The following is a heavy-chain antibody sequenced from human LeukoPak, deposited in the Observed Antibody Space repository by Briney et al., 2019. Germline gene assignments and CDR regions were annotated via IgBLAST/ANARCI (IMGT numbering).Heavy chain of an antibody. Sequence: SETLSLTCTVSGGSISGSYWSWIWQPPGKGLEWIGYIYYSETYYNPSLKSRVTISLDTSKNQFSLNLRFVTAADTAVYYCARTQGWGTVRTGYYYGMDVWGQGTTVTVSS. V-gene: IGHV4-59*08. J-gene: IGHJ6*02. D-gene: IGHD4-11*01. CDR2: IYYSET. CDR3: ARTQGWGTVRTGYYYGMDV. CDR1: GGSISGSY.